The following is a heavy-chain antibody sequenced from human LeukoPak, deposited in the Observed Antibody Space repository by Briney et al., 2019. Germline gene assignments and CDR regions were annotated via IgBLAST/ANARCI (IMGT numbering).Heavy chain of an antibody. CDR2: IKQDGSEK. J-gene: IGHJ4*02. V-gene: IGHV3-7*01. D-gene: IGHD3-10*01. Sequence: GGSLRLSCAASGFTFSSYWMSWVRQAPGKGLEWVANIKQDGSEKYYVDSVKGRFTISRDNAKNSLYLQVNSLRAEDTAVYYCARGSLVHYYGSGSYRIRAGFDYWGQGTLVTVSS. CDR1: GFTFSSYW. CDR3: ARGSLVHYYGSGSYRIRAGFDY.